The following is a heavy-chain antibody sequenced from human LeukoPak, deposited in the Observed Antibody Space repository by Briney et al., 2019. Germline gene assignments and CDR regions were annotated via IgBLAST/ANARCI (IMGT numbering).Heavy chain of an antibody. Sequence: PSQTLSLTCTVSGGSISSGDYYWSWIRQPPGKGLEWIGYIYYSGSTYYNPSLKSRVTISVDTSKNQFSLKLSSVTAADTAVYYCARDRCNGGICYQHFQHWGQGTLVTVSS. CDR1: GGSISSGDYY. CDR2: IYYSGST. J-gene: IGHJ1*01. CDR3: ARDRCNGGICYQHFQH. V-gene: IGHV4-30-4*01. D-gene: IGHD2-15*01.